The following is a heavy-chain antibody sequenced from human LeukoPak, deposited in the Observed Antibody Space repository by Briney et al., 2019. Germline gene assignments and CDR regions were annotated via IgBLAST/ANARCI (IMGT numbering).Heavy chain of an antibody. Sequence: GASVKVSCKASGYTFTGYYMHWVRQAPGQGLEWMGWINPNSGGTNYAQKFQGRVTMTRDTSISTAYMELSRPRSGDTAVYYCAVGYCSSCNWFDPWGQGTLVTVSS. V-gene: IGHV1-2*02. J-gene: IGHJ5*02. D-gene: IGHD2-2*01. CDR2: INPNSGGT. CDR1: GYTFTGYY. CDR3: AVGYCSSCNWFDP.